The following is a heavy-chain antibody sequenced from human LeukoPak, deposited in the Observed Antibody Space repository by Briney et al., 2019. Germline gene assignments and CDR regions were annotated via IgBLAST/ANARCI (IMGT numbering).Heavy chain of an antibody. CDR1: GFTFSTYW. D-gene: IGHD3-10*01. J-gene: IGHJ4*02. CDR2: INSDGSST. V-gene: IGHV3-74*01. Sequence: GGSLRLSCAASGFTFSTYWMHWVRQGPGKGLVWVSLINSDGSSTTYADSVKGRFTISRDNAKNTLYLQMNSLRAEDTAVYYCARVTTMVIDYWGQGTLVTVSS. CDR3: ARVTTMVIDY.